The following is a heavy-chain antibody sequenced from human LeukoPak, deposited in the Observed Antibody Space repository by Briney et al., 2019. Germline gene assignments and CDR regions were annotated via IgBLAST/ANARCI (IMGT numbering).Heavy chain of an antibody. CDR1: GYTFTSYD. D-gene: IGHD3-3*01. J-gene: IGHJ6*02. CDR3: ARQSEDDSDYYGMDV. V-gene: IGHV1-8*01. CDR2: MNPNSGNT. Sequence: AASVKVSCKASGYTFTSYDINWVRQATGQGLEWMGWMNPNSGNTGYARKFQGRVTMARNTSISTAYMELSSLRSEDTAVYYRARQSEDDSDYYGMDVWGLGTTVTVSS.